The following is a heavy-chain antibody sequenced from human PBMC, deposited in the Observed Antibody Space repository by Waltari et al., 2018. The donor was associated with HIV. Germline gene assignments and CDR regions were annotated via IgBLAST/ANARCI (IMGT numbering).Heavy chain of an antibody. V-gene: IGHV4-38-2*01. Sequence: QLVLQESGPGLVRPSETLSLTCSVSGYSIGHGYYWVWIRQPPGEGLEWIATGHQSGRAYYSPSLKSRISISMDKSTNQFTLKSTSVTAADTAVYYCARMDYGSGTPPLDSYVMDVWGQGTTVTVSS. CDR2: GHQSGRA. D-gene: IGHD3-10*01. J-gene: IGHJ6*02. CDR3: ARMDYGSGTPPLDSYVMDV. CDR1: GYSIGHGYY.